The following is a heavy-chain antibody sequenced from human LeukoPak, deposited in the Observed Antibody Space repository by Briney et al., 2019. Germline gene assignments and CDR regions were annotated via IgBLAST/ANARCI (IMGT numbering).Heavy chain of an antibody. J-gene: IGHJ4*02. CDR3: ARDYCGSTSCYTEFDY. CDR1: GGSISSYY. V-gene: IGHV4-4*07. D-gene: IGHD2-2*02. Sequence: PSETLSLTCTVSGGSISSYYWSWIRQPAGKGLEWIGRIYTSGSTNYNPSLKSRVTISVDTSKNQFSLKLSSVTAADTAVYYCARDYCGSTSCYTEFDYWGQGTLVTVSS. CDR2: IYTSGST.